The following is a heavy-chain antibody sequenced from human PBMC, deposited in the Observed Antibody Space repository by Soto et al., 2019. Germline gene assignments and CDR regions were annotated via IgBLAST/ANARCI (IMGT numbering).Heavy chain of an antibody. V-gene: IGHV2-5*02. D-gene: IGHD1-26*01. CDR1: GFSLSTSGVG. CDR3: ARRGGATASFDY. Sequence: QITLKESGPTLVKPTQTRTLTCTFSGFSLSTSGVGVGWIRQPPGKALEWLALIYWDDDKRYSPSLKSRLTITKDTSKNQVVLTMTNMYPVDTATYYCARRGGATASFDYWGQGTLFTVSS. CDR2: IYWDDDK. J-gene: IGHJ4*02.